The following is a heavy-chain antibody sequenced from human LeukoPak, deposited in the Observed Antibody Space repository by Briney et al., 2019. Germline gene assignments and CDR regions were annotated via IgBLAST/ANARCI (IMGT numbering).Heavy chain of an antibody. CDR1: GFTFSSYA. V-gene: IGHV3-23*01. D-gene: IGHD4-23*01. Sequence: GGSLRLSCAASGFTFSSYAMSWVRQAPGKGLEWVSAISGSGGSTYYADSVKGRFTISRDNSKNTLYLQMNSLRAEDTAVYYCYRGGTVVRVAFYWGQGTLVTVSS. J-gene: IGHJ4*02. CDR3: YRGGTVVRVAFY. CDR2: ISGSGGST.